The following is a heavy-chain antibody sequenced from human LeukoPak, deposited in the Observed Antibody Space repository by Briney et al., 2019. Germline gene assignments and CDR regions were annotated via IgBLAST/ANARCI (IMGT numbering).Heavy chain of an antibody. J-gene: IGHJ4*02. CDR2: TYYRSKWYN. CDR3: ASGVYSSGWYLDY. V-gene: IGHV6-1*01. CDR1: GDSVSSSSAA. D-gene: IGHD6-19*01. Sequence: SQTLSLTCAISGDSVSSSSAAWNWIRQSPSRGLEWLGRTYYRSKWYNDYAVSVKSRITINPDTSKNQFSLQLSSVTAADTAVYYCASGVYSSGWYLDYWGQGTLVTVSS.